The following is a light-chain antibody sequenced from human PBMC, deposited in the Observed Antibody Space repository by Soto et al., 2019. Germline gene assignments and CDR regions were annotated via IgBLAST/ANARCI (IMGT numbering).Light chain of an antibody. CDR3: QQYGSSLPWT. V-gene: IGKV3-20*01. CDR2: GAS. J-gene: IGKJ1*01. CDR1: QSVSSSY. Sequence: EIVLTQSPGTLSLSPGERATLSCRASQSVSSSYLAWYQQKPGQAPRLLIYGASSRATGIPDRFSGSGSGTDFTLTISRLEPEDFAVYYCQQYGSSLPWTFGQGTKLDIK.